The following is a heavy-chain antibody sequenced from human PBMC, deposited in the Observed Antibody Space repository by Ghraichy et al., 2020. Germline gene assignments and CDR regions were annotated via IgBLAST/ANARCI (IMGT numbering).Heavy chain of an antibody. V-gene: IGHV3-7*03. CDR3: ATAPGWEQLH. D-gene: IGHD1-26*01. CDR1: GFTFSSFW. Sequence: GSLRLSCAASGFTFSSFWMTWVRQAPGKGLEWVANIKQDGSAKFYVDSVRGRFTISRDNAKNSMYLQMNSLRAEDTAVYYCATAPGWEQLHWGQGTLVTVSS. CDR2: IKQDGSAK. J-gene: IGHJ4*02.